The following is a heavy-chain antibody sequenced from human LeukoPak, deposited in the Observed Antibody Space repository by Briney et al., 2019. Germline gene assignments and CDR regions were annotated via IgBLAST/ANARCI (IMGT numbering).Heavy chain of an antibody. D-gene: IGHD1-26*01. V-gene: IGHV3-30*02. CDR3: AKAISVGATTDAAD. CDR2: IRYDGSNK. CDR1: GFTFSSYG. J-gene: IGHJ4*02. Sequence: GGSLRLSCAASGFTFSSYGMHWVRQAPGKGLEWVTFIRYDGSNKYHADSVKGRFTISRDNSKNTLYLQMNSLRAEDTAVYYCAKAISVGATTDAADWGQGTLVTVSS.